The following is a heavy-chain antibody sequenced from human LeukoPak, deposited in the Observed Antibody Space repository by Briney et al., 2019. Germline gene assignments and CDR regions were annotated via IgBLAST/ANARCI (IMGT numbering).Heavy chain of an antibody. J-gene: IGHJ4*02. CDR2: IYSGGST. V-gene: IGHV3-66*01. CDR1: GFTFSNYA. Sequence: GGSLRLSCAASGFTFSNYAMSWVRQAPGKGLEWVSVIYSGGSTYYADSVKGRFTISRDNSKNTLYLQMNSLRAEDTAVYYCARELGATTFDYWGQGTLVTVSS. CDR3: ARELGATTFDY. D-gene: IGHD1-26*01.